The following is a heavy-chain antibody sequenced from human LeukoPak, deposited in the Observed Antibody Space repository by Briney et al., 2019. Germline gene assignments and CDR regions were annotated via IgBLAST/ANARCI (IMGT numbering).Heavy chain of an antibody. Sequence: ASVKVSCKASGYAFSNFYMHWVRQAPGQGFEWMGVVNPSGGGTSYAQTFQARLTMTRDMSTTTVYMELSSLRSEDTAVYYCVRTLGAVLDPRYWFDPWGQGTLVTVSS. D-gene: IGHD3-16*01. J-gene: IGHJ5*02. CDR1: GYAFSNFY. V-gene: IGHV1-46*01. CDR3: VRTLGAVLDPRYWFDP. CDR2: VNPSGGGT.